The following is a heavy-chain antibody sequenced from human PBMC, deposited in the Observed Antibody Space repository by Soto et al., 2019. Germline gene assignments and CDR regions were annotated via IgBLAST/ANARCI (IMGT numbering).Heavy chain of an antibody. J-gene: IGHJ4*02. Sequence: QVQLVESGGGAVQPGRSLRLSCAASGFTFSSYGMHWVRQAPGKGLEWVAVISYDGSNKYYADSVKGRFTISRDNSKNTLYLQMNSLRAEDTAVYYCAKERSLVHQIPDYWGQGTLVTVSS. CDR2: ISYDGSNK. V-gene: IGHV3-30*18. CDR3: AKERSLVHQIPDY. CDR1: GFTFSSYG. D-gene: IGHD6-6*01.